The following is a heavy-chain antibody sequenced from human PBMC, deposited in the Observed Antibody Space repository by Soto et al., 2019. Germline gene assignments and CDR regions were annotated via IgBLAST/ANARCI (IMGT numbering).Heavy chain of an antibody. CDR2: INSDGSST. CDR3: ARYIVVVTASAHACGGMDV. Sequence: GGSLRLSCASSGFTFSSYWMHWVLQAPGKGLVWVSRINSDGSSTSYADSGKGRFTISRDNAKNTRYLQMNSPRAEDTAVYYCARYIVVVTASAHACGGMDVWGQGTTVPVSS. D-gene: IGHD2-21*02. V-gene: IGHV3-74*01. CDR1: GFTFSSYW. J-gene: IGHJ6*02.